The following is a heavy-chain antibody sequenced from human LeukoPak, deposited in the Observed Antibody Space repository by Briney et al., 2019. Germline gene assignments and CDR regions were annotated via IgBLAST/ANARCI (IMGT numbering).Heavy chain of an antibody. D-gene: IGHD3-22*01. CDR1: GGSFSGYY. CDR2: IHHSGST. V-gene: IGHV4-34*01. CDR3: ASNRPTYYYDSSGYSPLY. J-gene: IGHJ4*02. Sequence: SETLSLTCAVYGGSFSGYYWSWIRQPPGKELAWIGEIHHSGSTNYNPSLKSRVTISIDTSKNQFSLKLSSVTAADTAVYYCASNRPTYYYDSSGYSPLYWGQGTLVTVSS.